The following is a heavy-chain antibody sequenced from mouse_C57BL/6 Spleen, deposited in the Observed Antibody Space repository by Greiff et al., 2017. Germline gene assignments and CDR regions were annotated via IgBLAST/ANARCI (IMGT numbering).Heavy chain of an antibody. CDR3: TRSGGYDGYPSYAMDY. J-gene: IGHJ4*01. CDR2: IDPETGGT. V-gene: IGHV1-15*01. CDR1: GYTFTDYE. Sequence: QVQLQQSGAELVRPGASVTLSCKASGYTFTDYEMHWVKQTPVHGLEWIGAIDPETGGTAYNQKFKGKAILTADKSSSTAYMELRSLTSEDSAVYYCTRSGGYDGYPSYAMDYWGQGTSVTVSS. D-gene: IGHD2-3*01.